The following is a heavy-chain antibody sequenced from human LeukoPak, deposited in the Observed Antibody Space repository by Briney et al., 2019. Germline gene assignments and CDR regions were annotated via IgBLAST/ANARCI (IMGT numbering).Heavy chain of an antibody. D-gene: IGHD5-18*01. Sequence: SETLSLTCTVSGGSISSYFWSWIRQPPGEGLEWIGYVYYSGSTNHNPSLKSRVTISVDTSKKQFSLKLSSATAADTAVYYCATDRGYSTFDIWGQGTMVTVSS. CDR1: GGSISSYF. J-gene: IGHJ3*02. V-gene: IGHV4-59*01. CDR2: VYYSGST. CDR3: ATDRGYSTFDI.